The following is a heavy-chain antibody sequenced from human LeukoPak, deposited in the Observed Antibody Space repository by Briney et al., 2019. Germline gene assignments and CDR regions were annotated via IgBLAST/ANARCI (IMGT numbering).Heavy chain of an antibody. CDR2: ISSDGSNK. J-gene: IGHJ4*02. D-gene: IGHD3-22*01. CDR3: AKDQCYYDNSGTSDY. CDR1: GFTFSSYG. Sequence: GGSLRLSCAASGFTFSSYGMHWVRQAPGKGLEWVAVISSDGSNKYYADSVKGRFTISRDNSKNTLYLQMNSLRAEDTAVYYCAKDQCYYDNSGTSDYWGQGTLVTVSS. V-gene: IGHV3-30*18.